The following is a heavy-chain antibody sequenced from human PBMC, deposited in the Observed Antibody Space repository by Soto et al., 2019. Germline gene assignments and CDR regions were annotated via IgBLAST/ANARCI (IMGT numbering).Heavy chain of an antibody. CDR1: GGSISSGGYY. Sequence: SETLSLTCTVSGGSISSGGYYWSWIRQHPGKGLEWIGYIYYSGSTYYNPSLKSRVTISVDTSKNQFSLKLSSVTAADTAVYYCARDGYSSGSYGWFDPWGQGTLVTVSS. V-gene: IGHV4-31*03. CDR3: ARDGYSSGSYGWFDP. J-gene: IGHJ5*02. CDR2: IYYSGST. D-gene: IGHD6-19*01.